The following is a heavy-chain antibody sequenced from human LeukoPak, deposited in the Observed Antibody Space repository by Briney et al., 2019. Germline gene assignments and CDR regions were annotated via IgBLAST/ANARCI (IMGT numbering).Heavy chain of an antibody. CDR1: GFTFSSYG. V-gene: IGHV3-33*01. D-gene: IGHD1-26*01. CDR3: AREIRGYSYFDY. Sequence: GGSLRLSCAASGFTFSSYGMHWVRQAPGKGLEWVAVIWYDGSNKYYADSVKGRLTISRDNAKNSLYLQMNSLRAEDTAVYYCAREIRGYSYFDYWGQGTLVTVSS. J-gene: IGHJ4*02. CDR2: IWYDGSNK.